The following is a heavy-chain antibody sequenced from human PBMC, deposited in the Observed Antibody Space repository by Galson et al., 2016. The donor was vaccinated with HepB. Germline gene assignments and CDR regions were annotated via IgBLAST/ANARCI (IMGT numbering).Heavy chain of an antibody. CDR2: MSHTGGT. Sequence: TLSLTCGVSGASITSGHWWSCVRQPPGKGLEWIGEMSHTGGTNYNPSLKSRVTIALDKSNNQFSVKITSMTAADTAVYYCAASSGWWRLDSWGQGVLVTVSS. CDR1: GASITSGHW. CDR3: AASSGWWRLDS. J-gene: IGHJ4*02. V-gene: IGHV4-4*02. D-gene: IGHD6-19*01.